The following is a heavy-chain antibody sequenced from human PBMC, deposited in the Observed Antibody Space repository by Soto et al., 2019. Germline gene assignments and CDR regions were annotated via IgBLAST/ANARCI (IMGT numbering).Heavy chain of an antibody. CDR2: IKSKTDGGTT. Sequence: GGSLRLSCAASGFTFSNAWMSWVRQAPGKGLEWVGRIKSKTDGGTTDYAAPVKGRFTISRDDSKNTLYLQMNSLKTEDTAVYYCTTARYSSWYGGVYYYYYYMDVWGKGTTVTVSS. V-gene: IGHV3-15*01. D-gene: IGHD6-13*01. CDR3: TTARYSSWYGGVYYYYYYMDV. J-gene: IGHJ6*03. CDR1: GFTFSNAW.